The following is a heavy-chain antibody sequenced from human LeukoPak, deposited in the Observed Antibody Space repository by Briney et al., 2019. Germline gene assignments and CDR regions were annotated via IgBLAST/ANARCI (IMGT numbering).Heavy chain of an antibody. CDR2: INHSGST. CDR3: ARGPPRSGWYYRWFDP. D-gene: IGHD6-19*01. Sequence: ASETLSLTCAVYGGSFSGYYWSWIRQPPGKGLEWIGEINHSGSTNYDPSLKSRVTISVDTSKNQFSLKLSSVTAADTAVYYCARGPPRSGWYYRWFDPWGQGTLVTVSS. V-gene: IGHV4-34*01. J-gene: IGHJ5*02. CDR1: GGSFSGYY.